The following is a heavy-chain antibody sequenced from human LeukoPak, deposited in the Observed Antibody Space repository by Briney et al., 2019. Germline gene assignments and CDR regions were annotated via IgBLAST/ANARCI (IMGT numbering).Heavy chain of an antibody. Sequence: GGSLRLSCAASGFTFSSYAMSWVRQAPGKGLEWVSAISGSGGSTYYADSVKGRFTISRDNAKNSLYLQMNSLRAEDTAVYYCARDRWELDEVYYFDYWGQGTLVTVSS. D-gene: IGHD1-26*01. CDR1: GFTFSSYA. CDR3: ARDRWELDEVYYFDY. CDR2: ISGSGGST. V-gene: IGHV3-23*01. J-gene: IGHJ4*02.